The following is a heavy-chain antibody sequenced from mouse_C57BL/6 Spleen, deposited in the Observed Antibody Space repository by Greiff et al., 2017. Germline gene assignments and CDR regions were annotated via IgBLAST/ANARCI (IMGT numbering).Heavy chain of an antibody. J-gene: IGHJ2*01. V-gene: IGHV1-50*01. CDR3: ARKGYYSNDGGDY. CDR1: GYTFTSYW. D-gene: IGHD2-5*01. CDR2: IDPSDSYT. Sequence: QVQLQQPGAELVKPGASVKLSCKASGYTFTSYWMQWVKQRPGQGLEWIGEIDPSDSYTNYNQKFKGKATLTVDTSSSTAYMQLSSLTSEDSAVYYGARKGYYSNDGGDYWGQGTTLTVSS.